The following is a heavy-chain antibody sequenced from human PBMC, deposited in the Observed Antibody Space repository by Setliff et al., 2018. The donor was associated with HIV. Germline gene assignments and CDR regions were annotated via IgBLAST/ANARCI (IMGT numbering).Heavy chain of an antibody. Sequence: PGGSLRLSCAASGFTFSSYSMNWVRQAPGKGLEWVSSISSSSSYIYYADSVKGRFTISRDNAKNSLYLHLNSLKVDDTAIYYCAKDKLVGEPAYFDYWGQGTLVTVSS. CDR1: GFTFSSYS. D-gene: IGHD1-26*01. V-gene: IGHV3-21*04. CDR2: ISSSSSYI. J-gene: IGHJ4*02. CDR3: AKDKLVGEPAYFDY.